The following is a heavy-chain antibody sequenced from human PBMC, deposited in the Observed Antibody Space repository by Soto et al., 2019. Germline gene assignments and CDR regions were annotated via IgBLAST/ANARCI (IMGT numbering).Heavy chain of an antibody. CDR3: ARQIYDSDTGPNFQYYFDS. Sequence: GESLKISCKGSGYSFAGYWITWVRQKPGKGLEWMGRIDPSDSETYYSPSFRGHVTISVTKSITTVFLQWSSLRASDTAMYYCARQIYDSDTGPNFQYYFDSWGQGTPVTVS. CDR2: IDPSDSET. D-gene: IGHD3-22*01. J-gene: IGHJ4*02. V-gene: IGHV5-10-1*01. CDR1: GYSFAGYW.